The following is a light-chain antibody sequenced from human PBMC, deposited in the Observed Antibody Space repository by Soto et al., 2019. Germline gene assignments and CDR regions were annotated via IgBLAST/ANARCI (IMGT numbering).Light chain of an antibody. CDR1: QSVLYSSNNKNY. J-gene: IGKJ1*01. Sequence: DIVMTQSPDSLAVSLGERATINCKSSQSVLYSSNNKNYLAWYQQKPGQPPKLLIYWASTRESGVPDRFSGSWSGTDFTLTISSLQAEDVAVYYCQQYYTPPRTVGQGTKVEIK. CDR2: WAS. V-gene: IGKV4-1*01. CDR3: QQYYTPPRT.